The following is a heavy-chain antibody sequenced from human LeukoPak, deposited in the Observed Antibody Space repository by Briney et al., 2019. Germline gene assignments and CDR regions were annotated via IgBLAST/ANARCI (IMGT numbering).Heavy chain of an antibody. CDR1: GFTVSSNY. CDR2: IYSGGST. J-gene: IGHJ4*02. V-gene: IGHV3-53*01. Sequence: GGSLRLSCAASGFTVSSNYMSWVRQAPGKGLEWVSVIYSGGSTYYADSVKGRFTISRDNSKNTLYLQMNSLRAEDTAVYYCAKVSLSRYCSGGSCYSPGFIFYFDYWGQGTLVTVSS. CDR3: AKVSLSRYCSGGSCYSPGFIFYFDY. D-gene: IGHD2-15*01.